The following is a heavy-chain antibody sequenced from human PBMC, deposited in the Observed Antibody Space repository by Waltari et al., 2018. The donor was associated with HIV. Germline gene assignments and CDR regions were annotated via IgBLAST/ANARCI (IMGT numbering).Heavy chain of an antibody. D-gene: IGHD4-17*01. J-gene: IGHJ6*02. CDR2: IYRGGDT. V-gene: IGHV3-53*02. CDR1: GFAVATTY. CDR3: SGPDGDQGTSVTYYGMGV. Sequence: EVQLVETGGDVIRPGGSLRLSCATSGFAVATTYTKRVRKAPGKGLEWVSGIYRGGDTKYADSVKGRFLISRDNSKNTVFLQLNRLRVEDTAVYYCSGPDGDQGTSVTYYGMGVWGQGTTVIVSS.